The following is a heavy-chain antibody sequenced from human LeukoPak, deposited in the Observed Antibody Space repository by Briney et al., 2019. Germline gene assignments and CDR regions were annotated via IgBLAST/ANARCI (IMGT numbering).Heavy chain of an antibody. J-gene: IGHJ5*02. CDR3: ARGVGYCSSTSCYWWFDP. CDR2: INSDGSCT. D-gene: IGHD2-2*01. Sequence: GGSLRLSCAASGFTFSSYWMHWVRQAPGKGLVWVSRINSDGSCTSYADSVKGRFTISRDNAKNTLYLQMNSLRAEDTAVYYCARGVGYCSSTSCYWWFDPWGQGTLVTVSS. V-gene: IGHV3-74*01. CDR1: GFTFSSYW.